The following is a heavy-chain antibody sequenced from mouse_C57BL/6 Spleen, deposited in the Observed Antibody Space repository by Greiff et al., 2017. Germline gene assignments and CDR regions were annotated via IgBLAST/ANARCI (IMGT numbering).Heavy chain of an antibody. Sequence: QVQLQQPGAELVKPGASVKLSCKASGYTFTSYWMHWVKQRPGQGLEWIGMIHPNSGSTNYNEKFKSKATLTVDKSSSTAYMQLSSLTSEDAAVYYCARSHDDGFAYWGQGTLVTVSA. CDR3: ARSHDDGFAY. J-gene: IGHJ3*01. V-gene: IGHV1-64*01. D-gene: IGHD2-4*01. CDR2: IHPNSGST. CDR1: GYTFTSYW.